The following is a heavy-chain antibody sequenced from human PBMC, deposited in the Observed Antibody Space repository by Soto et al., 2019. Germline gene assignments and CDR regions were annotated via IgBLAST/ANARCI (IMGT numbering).Heavy chain of an antibody. Sequence: QVQLQQWGAGLLKPSETLSLTCAVYGGSFSGYYWSWIRQPPGQGLEWIGEINHSGSTNYNPSLKSRVTISVDTSKNQFSLKLSSVTAADTAVYYFARERTDLWSGSNWFDPWGQGTLVTVSS. CDR2: INHSGST. CDR1: GGSFSGYY. D-gene: IGHD3-3*01. CDR3: ARERTDLWSGSNWFDP. J-gene: IGHJ5*02. V-gene: IGHV4-34*01.